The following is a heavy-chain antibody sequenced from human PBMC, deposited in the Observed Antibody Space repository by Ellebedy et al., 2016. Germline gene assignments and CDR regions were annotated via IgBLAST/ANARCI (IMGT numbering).Heavy chain of an antibody. V-gene: IGHV4-34*01. J-gene: IGHJ6*02. CDR1: GGSFSGYY. Sequence: SETLSLTCAVHGGSFSGYYWSWIRQPPGKGLEWIGEINHSGSTNYNPSLKSRVTISVDTSKNQFSLKLSSVTAADTAVYYCARTVTRGNYYYYYGMDVWGQGTTVTVSS. CDR3: ARTVTRGNYYYYYGMDV. CDR2: INHSGST. D-gene: IGHD4-17*01.